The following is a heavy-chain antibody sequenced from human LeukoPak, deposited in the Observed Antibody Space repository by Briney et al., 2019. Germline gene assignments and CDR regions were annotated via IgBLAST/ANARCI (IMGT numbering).Heavy chain of an antibody. V-gene: IGHV4-38-2*02. CDR3: ARDRFLEWLLNWFDP. CDR2: IYHSGST. D-gene: IGHD3-3*01. Sequence: SETLSLTCTVSGYSISSGYYWGWIRQPPGKGLEWIGSIYHSGSTYHNPSLKSRVTISVDTSKNQFSLKLSSVTAADTAVYYCARDRFLEWLLNWFDPWGQGTLVTVSS. CDR1: GYSISSGYY. J-gene: IGHJ5*02.